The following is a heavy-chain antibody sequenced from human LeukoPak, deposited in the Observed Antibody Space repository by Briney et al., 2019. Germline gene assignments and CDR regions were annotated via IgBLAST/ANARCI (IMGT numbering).Heavy chain of an antibody. V-gene: IGHV4-34*01. CDR1: GGSFSGYY. Sequence: SETLSLTCAVYGGSFSGYYWSWIRQPPGKGLEWIGEINHSGSTNYNPSLKSRVTISVDTSKNQFSLKLSSVTAADTAVYYCARRIWFGEPLPAIPPFYYYYYYYMDVWGKGTTVTISS. CDR2: INHSGST. CDR3: ARRIWFGEPLPAIPPFYYYYYYYMDV. D-gene: IGHD3-10*01. J-gene: IGHJ6*03.